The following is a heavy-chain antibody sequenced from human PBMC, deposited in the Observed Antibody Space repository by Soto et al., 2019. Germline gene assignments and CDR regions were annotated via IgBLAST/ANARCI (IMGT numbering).Heavy chain of an antibody. CDR3: ASVQETGTVS. CDR2: INGDGIIT. J-gene: IGHJ5*02. D-gene: IGHD4-17*01. V-gene: IGHV3-74*01. Sequence: GGSLRLSCAASGFTLSSHWMPWVRQAPGKGLVWVSRINGDGIITTYADSVKGRFTISRDNAKNTLYLQVNSVRAEETAVYCCASVQETGTVSWGQGNMVTVSS. CDR1: GFTLSSHW.